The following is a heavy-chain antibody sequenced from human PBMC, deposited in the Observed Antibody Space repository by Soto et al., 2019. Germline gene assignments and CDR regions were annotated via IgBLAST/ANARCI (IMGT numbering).Heavy chain of an antibody. D-gene: IGHD1-1*01. J-gene: IGHJ4*02. CDR3: ARNSPRYFFAQ. CDR2: IYDSGST. V-gene: IGHV4-31*03. CDR1: GGSISSGGYY. Sequence: SETLSLSCTISGGSISSGGYYWSWIRQHPGKGLEWIGYIYDSGSTYSNPSLKSRVIVSVDTSQNQFSLKLSSVTAADTAVYYCARNSPRYFFAQWGRGTLVTVSS.